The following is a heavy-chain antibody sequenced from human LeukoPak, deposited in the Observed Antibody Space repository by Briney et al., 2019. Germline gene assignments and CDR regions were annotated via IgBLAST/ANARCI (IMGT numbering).Heavy chain of an antibody. D-gene: IGHD3-22*01. J-gene: IGHJ4*02. Sequence: ASVKVSCKASGYTFTGYYMHWVRQAPGQGLEWMGRINPNSGGTNYAQKFRGRVTMTRDTSISTAYMELSRLRSDDTAVYYCARSLTYYYDSSGYYFDYWGQGTLVTVSS. CDR1: GYTFTGYY. CDR2: INPNSGGT. V-gene: IGHV1-2*06. CDR3: ARSLTYYYDSSGYYFDY.